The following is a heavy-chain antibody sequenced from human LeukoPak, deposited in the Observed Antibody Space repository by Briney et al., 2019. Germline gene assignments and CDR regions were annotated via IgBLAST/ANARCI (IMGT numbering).Heavy chain of an antibody. CDR3: TTHYGELDY. CDR1: GFTFSSYA. CDR2: ISGSGGST. J-gene: IGHJ4*02. V-gene: IGHV3-23*01. D-gene: IGHD4-17*01. Sequence: GGSLRLSCAASGFTFSSYAMSWVRQAPGKGLEWVSAISGSGGSTYYADSVKGRFTISRDDSKNTAYLQMNSLKTEDTAVYYCTTHYGELDYWGQGTLVTVSS.